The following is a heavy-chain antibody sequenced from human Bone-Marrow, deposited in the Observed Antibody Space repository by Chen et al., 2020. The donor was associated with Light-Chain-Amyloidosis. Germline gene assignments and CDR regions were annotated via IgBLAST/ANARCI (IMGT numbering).Heavy chain of an antibody. CDR1: GYTFPNYW. CDR3: ARRRDGYNFDY. J-gene: IGHJ4*02. D-gene: IGHD2-21*01. CDR2: IYPDDSDA. Sequence: EVXXPGESLKISCKGSGYTFPNYWIGWVRQMPGKGLEWMGVIYPDDSDAXXXXXXXXXXXXXXXXXXXXXXXXXXXXXXXXXXMYYCARRRDGYNFDYWGQGTLVTVSS. V-gene: IGHV5-51*01.